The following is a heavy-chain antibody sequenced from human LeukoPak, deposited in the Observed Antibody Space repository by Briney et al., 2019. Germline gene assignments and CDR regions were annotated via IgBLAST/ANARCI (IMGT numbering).Heavy chain of an antibody. CDR2: IYYSGST. J-gene: IGHJ3*02. CDR1: GGSISSYY. V-gene: IGHV4-59*01. CDR3: ARTVGYCSGGSCADAFDI. Sequence: SETLSLTCTVSGGSISSYYWSWIRQPPGKGLEWIGYIYYSGSTNYNPSLKSRVTISADTSKNQFSLKLSSVTAADTAVYYCARTVGYCSGGSCADAFDIWGQGTMVTVSS. D-gene: IGHD2-15*01.